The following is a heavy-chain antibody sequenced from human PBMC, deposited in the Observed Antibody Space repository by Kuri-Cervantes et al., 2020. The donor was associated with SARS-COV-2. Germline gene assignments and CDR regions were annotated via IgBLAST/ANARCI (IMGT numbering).Heavy chain of an antibody. D-gene: IGHD3-22*01. V-gene: IGHV1-58*02. CDR1: GFTFTSSA. J-gene: IGHJ6*02. Sequence: SVKVSCKASGFTFTSSAMQWVRQARGQRLEWIGWIVVGSGNTNYAQKFQERVTITRDMSTSTAYMELSSLRSEDTAVYYCAARVTRYYDSSGYYGMDVRGQGTTVTVSS. CDR3: AARVTRYYDSSGYYGMDV. CDR2: IVVGSGNT.